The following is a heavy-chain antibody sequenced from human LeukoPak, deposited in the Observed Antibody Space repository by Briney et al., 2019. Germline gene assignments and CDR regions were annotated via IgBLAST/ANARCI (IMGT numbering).Heavy chain of an antibody. D-gene: IGHD6-19*01. Sequence: GGSLRLSCAASGFTFSSYAMSWVRQAPGKGLEWVSTLGVGAVSTYYADSVKGRFTISRDNSKNTLYLQMNSLRAEDTAVYYCAKLTSSYSGTDYWGQGTLVTVSS. CDR1: GFTFSSYA. J-gene: IGHJ4*02. CDR2: LGVGAVST. V-gene: IGHV3-23*01. CDR3: AKLTSSYSGTDY.